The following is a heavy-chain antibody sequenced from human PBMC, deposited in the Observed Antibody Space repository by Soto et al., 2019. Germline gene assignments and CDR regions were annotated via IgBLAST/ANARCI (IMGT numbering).Heavy chain of an antibody. CDR3: AKGGRQWLVTSDFDY. V-gene: IGHV3-30*18. J-gene: IGHJ4*02. D-gene: IGHD6-19*01. CDR2: VSHDGRNT. CDR1: GFTFSDYA. Sequence: VQLVESGGVVVQPGRSLRLSCAASGFTFSDYAVHWVRQAPGKGLEWVAVVSHDGRNTHYADSVKGRLTISRDSSKNTVSLEMTSLRAEDTAVYYCAKGGRQWLVTSDFDYWGQGALVTVSS.